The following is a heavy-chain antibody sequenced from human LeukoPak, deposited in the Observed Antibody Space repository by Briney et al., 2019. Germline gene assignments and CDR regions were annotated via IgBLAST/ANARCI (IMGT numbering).Heavy chain of an antibody. Sequence: SETLSLTCTVSGGSISSSSYFWGWIRQPPGKGLEWIGSIYYSGSTYYNPSLKSQVTISVDTSKNQFSLKLSSVTAADTAVYYCARERNMLTFGGVIVPHGMDVWGQGTTVTVSS. V-gene: IGHV4-39*07. CDR3: ARERNMLTFGGVIVPHGMDV. D-gene: IGHD3-16*02. CDR2: IYYSGST. CDR1: GGSISSSSYF. J-gene: IGHJ6*02.